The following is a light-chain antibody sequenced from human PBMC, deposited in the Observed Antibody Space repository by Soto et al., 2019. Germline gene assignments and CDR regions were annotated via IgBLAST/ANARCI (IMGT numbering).Light chain of an antibody. J-gene: IGKJ4*01. CDR2: DAS. Sequence: EIVLTQSPGTLSLSPGERATLSCRASQSVSSYLAWYQQKPGQAPRLLMYDASNRATGIPARFSGSGSGTDFTRTISSLEPEDCAVYYCQHRRSWPLTFGGGTKVEIK. CDR1: QSVSSY. CDR3: QHRRSWPLT. V-gene: IGKV3-11*01.